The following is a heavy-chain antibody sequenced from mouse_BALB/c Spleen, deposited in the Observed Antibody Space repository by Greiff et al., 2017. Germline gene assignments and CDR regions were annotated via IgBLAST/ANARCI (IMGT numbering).Heavy chain of an antibody. V-gene: IGHV1S81*02. D-gene: IGHD2-1*01. CDR2: INPSNGGT. Sequence: VQLKESGAELVKPGASVKLSCKASGYTFTSYYMYWVKQRPGQGLEWIGEINPSNGGTNFNEKFKSKATLTVDKSSSTAYMQLSSLTSEDSAVYYCTRGLLWGFAYWGQGTLVTVSA. CDR3: TRGLLWGFAY. CDR1: GYTFTSYY. J-gene: IGHJ3*01.